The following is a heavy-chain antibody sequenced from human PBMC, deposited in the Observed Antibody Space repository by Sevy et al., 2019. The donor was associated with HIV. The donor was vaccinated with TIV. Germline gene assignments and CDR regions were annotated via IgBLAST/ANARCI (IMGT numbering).Heavy chain of an antibody. D-gene: IGHD1-26*01. CDR2: ISNSGTTM. V-gene: IGHV3-11*01. Sequence: GWYLRLSCAGTGFTFSGYYMGWFRQAPGRGLEWLSYISNSGTTMSDADSVKGRFTISRDNAKNSLFLQMNSLRAEDTAVYYCARARGSYSFDYWGRGALVTVSS. CDR3: ARARGSYSFDY. CDR1: GFTFSGYY. J-gene: IGHJ4*02.